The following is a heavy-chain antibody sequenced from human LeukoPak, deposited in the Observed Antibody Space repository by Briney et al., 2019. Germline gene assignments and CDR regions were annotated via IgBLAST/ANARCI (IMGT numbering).Heavy chain of an antibody. CDR1: GFPFSSYS. J-gene: IGHJ5*02. CDR3: ARGHYQLS. V-gene: IGHV3-7*01. D-gene: IGHD2-2*01. CDR2: IKEEGSEK. Sequence: PGGSLRLSCAASGFPFSSYSMTWVRQAPGKGLEWVASIKEEGSEKHYVDSVKGRFTISRDNAKNSLYLQMNSLRAEDTAVYYCARGHYQLSWGQGILVTVSS.